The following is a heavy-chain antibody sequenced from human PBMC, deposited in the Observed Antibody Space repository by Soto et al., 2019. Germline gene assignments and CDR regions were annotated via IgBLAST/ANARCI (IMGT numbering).Heavy chain of an antibody. J-gene: IGHJ3*02. V-gene: IGHV3-66*01. Sequence: GGSLRLSCAASGFTVSSNYMSWVRQAPGKGLEWVSVIYSGGSTYYADSVKGRFTISRDNSKNTLYLQMNSLRVEDTAVYYCARDSYYDILTGYGDAFDIWGQGTMVTVSS. CDR2: IYSGGST. D-gene: IGHD3-9*01. CDR3: ARDSYYDILTGYGDAFDI. CDR1: GFTVSSNY.